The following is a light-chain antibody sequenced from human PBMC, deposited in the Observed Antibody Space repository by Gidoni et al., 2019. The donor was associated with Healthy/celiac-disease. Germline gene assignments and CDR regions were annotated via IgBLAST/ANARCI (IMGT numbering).Light chain of an antibody. CDR1: QSVSSY. CDR2: DAS. V-gene: IGKV3-11*01. CDR3: QQGSNWPLT. J-gene: IGKJ4*01. Sequence: ETVSTQSPATLSLSPGERATLSCRASQSVSSYLAWYQQKPGQAPRLLIYDASNRATGIPARFSGSGSWTGFTLTISSLGPEDFAVYYCQQGSNWPLTFGEGTKVEIK.